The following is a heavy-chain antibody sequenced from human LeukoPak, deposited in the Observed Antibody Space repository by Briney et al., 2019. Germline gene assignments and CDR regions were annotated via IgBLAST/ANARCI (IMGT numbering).Heavy chain of an antibody. CDR1: GFTFSSYG. CDR2: IRYDGSNK. D-gene: IGHD3-10*01. J-gene: IGHJ5*02. CDR3: AKDPVRWFGDKWFDP. Sequence: PGGSLRLSCAASGFTFSSYGMHWVRQAPGKGLEWVAFIRYDGSNKYYADSVKGRFTISRDNSKNTLSLQMNSLRAEDTAVYYCAKDPVRWFGDKWFDPWGQGTLVTVSS. V-gene: IGHV3-30*02.